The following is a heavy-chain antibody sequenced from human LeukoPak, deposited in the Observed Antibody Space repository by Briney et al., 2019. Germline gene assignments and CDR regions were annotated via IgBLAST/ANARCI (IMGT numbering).Heavy chain of an antibody. CDR1: GGSFSSDY. J-gene: IGHJ3*02. Sequence: SETLSLTCTVSGGSFSSDYWSWIRQPPGKGLEWIGYIYYSGSTNYNPSLKSRVTISVDTSKNQFSLRLSSVTAADTAVYSGAREGIAAFAAFDIWGQGTMVTVSS. D-gene: IGHD3-10*01. CDR2: IYYSGST. CDR3: AREGIAAFAAFDI. V-gene: IGHV4-59*01.